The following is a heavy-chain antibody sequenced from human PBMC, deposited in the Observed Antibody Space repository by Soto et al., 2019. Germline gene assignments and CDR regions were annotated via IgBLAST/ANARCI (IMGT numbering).Heavy chain of an antibody. CDR1: GGSVSSTSYY. Sequence: SETLSLTCTVSGGSVSSTSYYWGWIRQPPGKGLEWMGGIYYSGTTYYNPSPKSRVTISVDTSKNQFSLKPSSVTAADTAVYYCTRYSEYSGYGVPLKTFGYWGQGTLVTVSS. D-gene: IGHD5-12*01. J-gene: IGHJ4*02. CDR3: TRYSEYSGYGVPLKTFGY. CDR2: IYYSGTT. V-gene: IGHV4-39*01.